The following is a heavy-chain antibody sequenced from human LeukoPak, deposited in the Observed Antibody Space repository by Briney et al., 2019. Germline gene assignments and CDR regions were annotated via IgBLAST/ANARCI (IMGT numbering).Heavy chain of an antibody. CDR1: GFTFSSYW. D-gene: IGHD2-8*01. Sequence: GGSLRLSCAASGFTFSSYWMHWVRQAPGKGLEWVGFIRSKAYGGTTEYAASVKGRFTISRDDSKSIAYLQMNSLKTEDTAVYYCTKTAGGVWDYWGQGTLVTVSS. CDR2: IRSKAYGGTT. V-gene: IGHV3-49*04. J-gene: IGHJ4*02. CDR3: TKTAGGVWDY.